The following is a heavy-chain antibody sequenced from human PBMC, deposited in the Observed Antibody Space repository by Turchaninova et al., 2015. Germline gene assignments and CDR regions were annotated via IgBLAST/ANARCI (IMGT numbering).Heavy chain of an antibody. Sequence: EVQLVESGGGLIQPGGSLRLSCAASGFTVSNNYMSWVRQAPGRGLVGVSVFYSGGSTNFAEAWKGRFTISRDKSKNTVYLQMNSLRAEDTAVYYCARDLGPYCSGGSCYSETIIDYWGQGTLVTVSS. CDR2: FYSGGST. CDR3: ARDLGPYCSGGSCYSETIIDY. J-gene: IGHJ4*02. D-gene: IGHD2-15*01. V-gene: IGHV3-53*01. CDR1: GFTVSNNY.